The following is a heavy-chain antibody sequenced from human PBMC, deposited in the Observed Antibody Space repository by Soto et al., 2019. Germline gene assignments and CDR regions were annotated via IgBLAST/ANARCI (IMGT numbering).Heavy chain of an antibody. CDR2: IGTLSDT. CDR3: ARGRSLSHDSTPPPMFDP. V-gene: IGHV3-13*01. D-gene: IGHD3-16*01. J-gene: IGHJ5*02. Sequence: PGGSLRLSCAGSGFAFSTFDIHWVRQAPGKGLEWVSGIGTLSDTFYAASVQGRFTISRQNAENSVYLQMNSLRAGDTAFYYCARGRSLSHDSTPPPMFDPWGQGTLVTVSS. CDR1: GFAFSTFD.